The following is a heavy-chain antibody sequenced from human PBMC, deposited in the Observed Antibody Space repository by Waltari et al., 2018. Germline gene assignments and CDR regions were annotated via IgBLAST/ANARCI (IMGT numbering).Heavy chain of an antibody. Sequence: EVQLVESGGGLIQPGGSLRLSCAASGFTVSSNYMSWVRQAPGKGLEWVSVICSGGSTDYADSVKVRFTIYRDNSKNTLYLQMNSLRAEDTAVYYCARVEMSYWYFDLWGRGTLVTVSS. CDR2: ICSGGST. J-gene: IGHJ2*01. CDR3: ARVEMSYWYFDL. V-gene: IGHV3-53*01. CDR1: GFTVSSNY.